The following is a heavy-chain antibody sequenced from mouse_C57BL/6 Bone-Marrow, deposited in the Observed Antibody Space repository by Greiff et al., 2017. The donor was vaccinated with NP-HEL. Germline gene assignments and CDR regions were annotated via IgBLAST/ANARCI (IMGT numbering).Heavy chain of an antibody. Sequence: VQLQQSGPELVKPGASVKISCKASGYAFSSSWMNWVKQRPGKGLEWIGRISPGDGDTNYNGKLKGKATLTADKSSSTAYMQLSSLTSEDSAVYFCARGGLRRGCAYWGQGTLVTVSA. CDR3: ARGGLRRGCAY. J-gene: IGHJ3*01. V-gene: IGHV1-82*01. CDR1: GYAFSSSW. CDR2: ISPGDGDT. D-gene: IGHD2-4*01.